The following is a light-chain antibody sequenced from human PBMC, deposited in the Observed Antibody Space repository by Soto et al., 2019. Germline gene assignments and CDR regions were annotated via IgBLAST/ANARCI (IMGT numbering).Light chain of an antibody. CDR1: QDISSW. J-gene: IGKJ1*01. Sequence: DIQMTQFPSSVAASIGDRVTITCRASQDISSWLAWYQQKPGKAPQLLIYSTSSLQNGVPSWFRGSRSGTDFTLTISSLQPGDFATYYCQQTYSFPWTFGQGTKVEIK. CDR3: QQTYSFPWT. CDR2: STS. V-gene: IGKV1-12*01.